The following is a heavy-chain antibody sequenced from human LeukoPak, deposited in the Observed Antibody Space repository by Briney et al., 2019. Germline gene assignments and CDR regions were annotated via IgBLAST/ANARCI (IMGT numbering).Heavy chain of an antibody. CDR3: AKDRRGYSYGYDWFDP. V-gene: IGHV3-7*01. CDR1: RFSFSSYW. J-gene: IGHJ5*02. CDR2: IKEDGRKI. D-gene: IGHD5-18*01. Sequence: GGSLRLSCEASRFSFSSYWMSWVRQAPGKGLEWVANIKEDGRKISYMDSVKGRFTISRDNAKNSLYLQMNSLRAEDTAVYFCAKDRRGYSYGYDWFDPWGQGTLVTVSS.